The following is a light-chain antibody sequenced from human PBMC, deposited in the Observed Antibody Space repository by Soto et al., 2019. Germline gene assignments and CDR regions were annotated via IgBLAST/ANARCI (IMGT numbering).Light chain of an antibody. CDR2: AAS. V-gene: IGKV1-5*01. Sequence: DIQMSQSPSTLSGSVGDRVTITCRASQTISSWLAWYQQKPGKAPKLLIYAASTLQSGVPSRFSGSGSGTEFTLTISSLQPEDFATYYCQHYKMYSPWTFGQGTKVDIK. CDR3: QHYKMYSPWT. J-gene: IGKJ1*01. CDR1: QTISSW.